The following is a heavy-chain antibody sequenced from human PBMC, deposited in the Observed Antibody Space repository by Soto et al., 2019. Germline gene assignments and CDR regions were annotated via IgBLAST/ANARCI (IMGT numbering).Heavy chain of an antibody. V-gene: IGHV1-3*01. CDR2: INAAHGTT. J-gene: IGHJ4*02. Sequence: QVHLVQSGTEVRRPGASVKVSCQTSGYTFSSYSIHWVRQAPGQGLEWMGWINAAHGTTKYSQKCQGRVTITMDTSATTVYMELTTLRSEDTAVYYCARDYGMRLWYFDYWGQGSLVIVSS. CDR3: ARDYGMRLWYFDY. D-gene: IGHD2-21*01. CDR1: GYTFSSYS.